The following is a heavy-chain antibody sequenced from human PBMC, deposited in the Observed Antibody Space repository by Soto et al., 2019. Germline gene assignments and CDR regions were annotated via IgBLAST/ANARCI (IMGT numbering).Heavy chain of an antibody. J-gene: IGHJ4*02. Sequence: GGSLRLSCAASGFTFSSYAMHWVRQAPGKGLEWVAVISYDGSNKYYADSVKGRFTISRDNSKNTLYLQMNSLRAEDTAVYYCARDRGSGIQLWYTLDYWGQGTLVTVSS. CDR3: ARDRGSGIQLWYTLDY. D-gene: IGHD5-18*01. CDR1: GFTFSSYA. V-gene: IGHV3-30-3*01. CDR2: ISYDGSNK.